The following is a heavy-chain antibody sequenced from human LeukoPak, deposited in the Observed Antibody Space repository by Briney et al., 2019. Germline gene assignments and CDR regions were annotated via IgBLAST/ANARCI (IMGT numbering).Heavy chain of an antibody. V-gene: IGHV3-74*01. CDR3: ASQGGPHYGEYYLDY. J-gene: IGHJ4*02. D-gene: IGHD4-17*01. CDR2: ISYDGIST. Sequence: GGSLSLSCAASGFTFSSYWMHWVRQAPGKGLVWVSRISYDGISTNYADSVKGRFTISRDNAKNTLYLQMNSLSAEDTAMYYCASQGGPHYGEYYLDYWGQGTLVTVSS. CDR1: GFTFSSYW.